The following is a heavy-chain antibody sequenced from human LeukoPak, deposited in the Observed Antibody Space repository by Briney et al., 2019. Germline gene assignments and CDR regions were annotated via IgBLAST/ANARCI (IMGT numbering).Heavy chain of an antibody. CDR3: AKDDLNCSSTSCYSSSLGYYFDY. V-gene: IGHV3-23*01. CDR1: GFTFSSYA. J-gene: IGHJ4*02. Sequence: PGGSLRLSCAASGFTFSSYAMSWVHQAPGKGLEWVSAISGSGGSTYYADSVKGRFTISRDNSKNTLYLQMNSLRAEDTAVYYCAKDDLNCSSTSCYSSSLGYYFDYWGQGTLVTVSS. CDR2: ISGSGGST. D-gene: IGHD2-2*02.